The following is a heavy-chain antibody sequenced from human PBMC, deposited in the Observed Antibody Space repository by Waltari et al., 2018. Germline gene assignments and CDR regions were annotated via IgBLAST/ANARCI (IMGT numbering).Heavy chain of an antibody. V-gene: IGHV4-59*01. J-gene: IGHJ6*03. D-gene: IGHD2-2*01. CDR2: IYYSGST. CDR1: GCSISSYY. Sequence: QVQLQESGPGLVKPSETLSLTCTVSGCSISSYYWSWIRQPPGKGLEWIGYIYYSGSTNYNPSLKSRVTISVDTSKNQFSLKLSSVTAADTAVYYCARDSREPAANYYYYYYMDVWGKGTTVTVSS. CDR3: ARDSREPAANYYYYYYMDV.